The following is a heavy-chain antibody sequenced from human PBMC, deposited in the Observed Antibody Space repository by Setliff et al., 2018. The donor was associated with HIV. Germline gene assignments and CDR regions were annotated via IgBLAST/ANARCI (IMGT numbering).Heavy chain of an antibody. Sequence: PSETLSLTCAVSGGPLNSRNWWSWVRQPPGKGLEWIGEVFHSGSANSNASLRSRVMISVDTSKNQFSLSLSSVTAGDTAIYFCARTSRLHPFDYWGQGKLVTVSS. V-gene: IGHV4-4*02. D-gene: IGHD2-21*02. J-gene: IGHJ4*02. CDR3: ARTSRLHPFDY. CDR2: VFHSGSA. CDR1: GGPLNSRNW.